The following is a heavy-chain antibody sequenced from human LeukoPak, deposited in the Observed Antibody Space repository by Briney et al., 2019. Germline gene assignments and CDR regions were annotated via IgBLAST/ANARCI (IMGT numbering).Heavy chain of an antibody. CDR2: IYPGDSDT. J-gene: IGHJ4*02. D-gene: IGHD5-24*01. V-gene: IGHV5-51*01. CDR3: ARGITMATMYFDS. Sequence: GESLKISCKGSGYSFTNYWIGWVRQMPGKVLEWMGIIYPGDSDTRYSPSFQGQVTISADKSISTAYLQWSSLKASDTVMYYCARGITMATMYFDSWGQGTLVTVSS. CDR1: GYSFTNYW.